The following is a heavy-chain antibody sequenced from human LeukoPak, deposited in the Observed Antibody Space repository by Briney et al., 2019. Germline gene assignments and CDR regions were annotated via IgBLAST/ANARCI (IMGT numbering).Heavy chain of an antibody. V-gene: IGHV3-30*03. D-gene: IGHD2-2*01. CDR1: GFTFSSYG. Sequence: GGSLRLSCAPSGFTFSSYGMHWVRQAPGKGLEWVAVISYGGSNKYYADSVKGRFTISRGNSKNTLYLQMNSLRAEDTAVYYCATADRSSTSCYRLWGQGTLVTVSS. J-gene: IGHJ4*02. CDR3: ATADRSSTSCYRL. CDR2: ISYGGSNK.